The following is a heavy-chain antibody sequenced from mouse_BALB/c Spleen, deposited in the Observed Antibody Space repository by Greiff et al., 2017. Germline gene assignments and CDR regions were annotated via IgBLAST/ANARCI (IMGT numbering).Heavy chain of an antibody. D-gene: IGHD2-4*01. CDR2: IDPANGNT. J-gene: IGHJ4*01. CDR1: GFNIKDTY. CDR3: ARIYYDYDGYYAMDY. Sequence: EVKVVESGAELVKPGASVKLSCTASGFNIKDTYMHWVKQRPEQGLEWIGRIDPANGNTKYDPKFQGKATITADTSSNTAYLQLSSLTSEDTAVYYCARIYYDYDGYYAMDYWGQGTSVTVSS. V-gene: IGHV14-3*02.